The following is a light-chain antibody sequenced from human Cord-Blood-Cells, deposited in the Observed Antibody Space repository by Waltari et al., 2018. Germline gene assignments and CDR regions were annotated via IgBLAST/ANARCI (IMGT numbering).Light chain of an antibody. V-gene: IGKV4-1*01. CDR2: WAS. Sequence: DIVMTQSPDSLAVSLGERATINCKSSQSVLYSSNNKNYLAWYQQKPGQPPKLLIYWASTRESGGPDRFSGSGSGTDVTLTISSLQAEDVAVYYCQQYYSTPLITFGPGTKVDIK. J-gene: IGKJ3*01. CDR1: QSVLYSSNNKNY. CDR3: QQYYSTPLIT.